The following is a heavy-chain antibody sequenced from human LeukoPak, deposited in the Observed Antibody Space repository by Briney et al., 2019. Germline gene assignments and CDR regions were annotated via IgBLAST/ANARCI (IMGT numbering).Heavy chain of an antibody. D-gene: IGHD3-9*01. Sequence: GASVKVSCKASGYTFTGYYMHWVRQAPGQGLEWMGRINPNSGGTNYAQKFQGRVTMTRDTSISTAYMELSRLRSDDTAVYYCAGVVGDYDILTGYYRLYFDYWGQGTLVTVSS. V-gene: IGHV1-2*06. J-gene: IGHJ4*02. CDR2: INPNSGGT. CDR1: GYTFTGYY. CDR3: AGVVGDYDILTGYYRLYFDY.